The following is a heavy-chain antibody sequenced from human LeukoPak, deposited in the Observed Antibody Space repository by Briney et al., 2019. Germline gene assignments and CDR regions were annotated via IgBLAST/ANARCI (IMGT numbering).Heavy chain of an antibody. Sequence: SETLSLTCAVYGGSFSGYYWSWIRQPPGKGLEWIGVINHSGSTNYNPSLKSRVTISVDTSKNQFSLKLSSVTAADTAVYYCARSPSSSGYYPTRRKKRYYFDYWGQGTLVTVSS. V-gene: IGHV4-34*01. CDR2: INHSGST. CDR1: GGSFSGYY. D-gene: IGHD3-22*01. J-gene: IGHJ4*02. CDR3: ARSPSSSGYYPTRRKKRYYFDY.